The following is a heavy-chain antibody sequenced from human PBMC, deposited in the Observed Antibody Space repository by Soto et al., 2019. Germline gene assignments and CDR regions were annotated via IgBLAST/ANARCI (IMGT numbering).Heavy chain of an antibody. CDR1: GGTFSSYA. CDR2: IIPIFGTA. J-gene: IGHJ6*02. V-gene: IGHV1-69*13. CDR3: ARDKGPSSSSPYYYYGMDV. Sequence: ASVKVSCKASGGTFSSYAISWVRQAPGQGLEWMGGIIPIFGTANYAQKFQGRVTITADESTSTAYMELSSLRSEDTAVYYCARDKGPSSSSPYYYYGMDVWGQGTTVTVS. D-gene: IGHD6-6*01.